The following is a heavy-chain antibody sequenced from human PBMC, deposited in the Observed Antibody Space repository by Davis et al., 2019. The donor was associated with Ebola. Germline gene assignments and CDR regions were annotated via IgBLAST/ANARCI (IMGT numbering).Heavy chain of an antibody. Sequence: PGGSLRLSCVASGFTFGSYAMSWVRQAPGEGLEWVSGISASGADIKYADSVKGRFSISRDNSKNTLYLQMDSLRAEDTAVFYCAEGGTNNFLGANWGQGTLVTVSS. CDR1: GFTFGSYA. V-gene: IGHV3-23*01. J-gene: IGHJ4*02. D-gene: IGHD2-8*01. CDR3: AEGGTNNFLGAN. CDR2: ISASGADI.